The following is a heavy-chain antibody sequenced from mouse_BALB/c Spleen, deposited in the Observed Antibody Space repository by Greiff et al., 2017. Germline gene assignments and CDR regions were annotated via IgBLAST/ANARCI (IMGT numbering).Heavy chain of an antibody. V-gene: IGHV14-3*02. CDR2: IDPANGNT. Sequence: EVQGVESGAELVKPGASVKLSCTASGFNIKDTYMHWVKQRPEQGLEWIGRIDPANGNTKYDPKFQGKATITADTSSNTAYLQLSSLTSEDTAVYYCARGDAWFAYWGQGTLVTVSA. CDR1: GFNIKDTY. D-gene: IGHD2-13*01. CDR3: ARGDAWFAY. J-gene: IGHJ3*01.